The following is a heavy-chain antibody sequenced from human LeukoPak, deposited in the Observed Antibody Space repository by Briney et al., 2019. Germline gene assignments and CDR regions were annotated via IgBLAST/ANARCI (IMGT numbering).Heavy chain of an antibody. CDR2: TYHSGTS. CDR1: GSSITTYTH. CDR3: ACSAQYSYYYYMDV. D-gene: IGHD2/OR15-2a*01. Sequence: SETLSLTCTVSGSSITTYTHWGWIRQSPGKGLEWTGTTYHSGTSYYNPSLKSRVTISVDTSKNQLSLKVNSVTAADTAEYYCACSAQYSYYYYMDVWGKGTTVTVSS. J-gene: IGHJ6*03. V-gene: IGHV4-38-2*02.